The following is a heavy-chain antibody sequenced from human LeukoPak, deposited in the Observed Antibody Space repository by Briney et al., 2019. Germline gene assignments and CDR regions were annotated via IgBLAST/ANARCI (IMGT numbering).Heavy chain of an antibody. Sequence: ASVKVSCKASGGTFSSYAISWVRQAPGQGLEWMGWISAYNGNTNYAQKLQGRVTMATDTSTSTAYMELRSLRSDDTAVYYCARDQRAVAGRYYYYGMDVWGQGTTVTVSS. V-gene: IGHV1-18*01. CDR3: ARDQRAVAGRYYYYGMDV. CDR2: ISAYNGNT. J-gene: IGHJ6*02. D-gene: IGHD6-19*01. CDR1: GGTFSSYA.